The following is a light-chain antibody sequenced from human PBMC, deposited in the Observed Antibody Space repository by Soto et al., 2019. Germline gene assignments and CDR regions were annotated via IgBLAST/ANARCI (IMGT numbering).Light chain of an antibody. CDR3: QQTYGAPLS. CDR1: RSLVSSANNKSY. V-gene: IGKV4-1*01. J-gene: IGKJ2*03. CDR2: WAS. Sequence: VRRPSGDFLRVASVASAAINGRASRSLVSSANNKSYLTWYQQKVGRPPKLIVNWASTRGSGVPSRFSGSGSGTDFTLTISSLQAEDVAIYYCQQTYGAPLSFGQGTKVDIK.